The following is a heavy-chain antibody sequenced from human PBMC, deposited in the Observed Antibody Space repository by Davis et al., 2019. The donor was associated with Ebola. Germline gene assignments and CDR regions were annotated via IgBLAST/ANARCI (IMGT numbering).Heavy chain of an antibody. J-gene: IGHJ6*04. CDR2: ISSDGSSK. CDR1: GFTFSHYG. V-gene: IGHV3-30*03. CDR3: ARDERRWLRYGMDV. Sequence: GGSLRLSCAASGFTFSHYGMHWVRQAPGKGLEWVSVISSDGSSKYYADSVKGRFTISRDDSKNTLFLQMNSLRPEDTAVYHCARDERRWLRYGMDVWGKGTTVTVSS. D-gene: IGHD5-24*01.